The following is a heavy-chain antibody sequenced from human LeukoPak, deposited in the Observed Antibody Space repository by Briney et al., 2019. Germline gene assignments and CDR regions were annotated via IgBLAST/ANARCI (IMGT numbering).Heavy chain of an antibody. J-gene: IGHJ3*02. CDR3: AKDRIAGHDTFDI. V-gene: IGHV3-66*02. CDR2: INSGGST. D-gene: IGHD6-13*01. CDR1: GFTVSTNY. Sequence: GGSLRLSCAASGFTVSTNYMSWVRQAPGKGLEWVSLINSGGSTYYAVSVKGRFTFSRDNSKNTVYLQMNSLRAEDTAVYYCAKDRIAGHDTFDIWGQGTVVTVSS.